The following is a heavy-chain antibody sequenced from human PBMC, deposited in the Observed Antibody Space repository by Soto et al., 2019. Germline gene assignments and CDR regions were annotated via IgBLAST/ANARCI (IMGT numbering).Heavy chain of an antibody. D-gene: IGHD3-22*01. CDR3: ARVGYYDSSGYYDPTYSY. CDR2: INPSGGST. CDR1: GYTFTSYY. Sequence: GASVKVSCKASGYTFTSYYMHWVRQAPGQGLEWMGIINPSGGSTSYAQKFQGRVTMTRDTSTSTVYMELSSLRSEDTAVYYCARVGYYDSSGYYDPTYSYWGQGTLVTVSS. J-gene: IGHJ4*02. V-gene: IGHV1-46*01.